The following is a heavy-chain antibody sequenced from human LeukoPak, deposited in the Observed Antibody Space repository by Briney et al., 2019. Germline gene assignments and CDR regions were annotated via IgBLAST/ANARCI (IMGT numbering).Heavy chain of an antibody. D-gene: IGHD3-10*01. Sequence: GASVKVSCKASGGTFSSYAISWVRQAPGQGLGWMGRIIPIFGTANYAQKFQGRVTITTDESTSTAYMELSSLRSEDTAVYYCASTYYGSGSYGTLDYWGQGTLVTVSS. CDR1: GGTFSSYA. CDR2: IIPIFGTA. J-gene: IGHJ4*02. CDR3: ASTYYGSGSYGTLDY. V-gene: IGHV1-69*05.